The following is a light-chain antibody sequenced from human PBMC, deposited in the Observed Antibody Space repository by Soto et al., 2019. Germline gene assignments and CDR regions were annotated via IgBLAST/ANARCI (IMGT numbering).Light chain of an antibody. CDR3: RQYYGAPLT. CDR1: QSVLSSSNKKNY. CDR2: WAS. J-gene: IGKJ4*01. V-gene: IGKV4-1*01. Sequence: DIVMTQSPDSLAVSLGERATINCKSSQSVLSSSNKKNYLAWYQQAPGQPPKLLISWASTRESGVPDRFSGSGCGTDFTLTISSLQAEDVATYYCRQYYGAPLTFGGGTKVEIK.